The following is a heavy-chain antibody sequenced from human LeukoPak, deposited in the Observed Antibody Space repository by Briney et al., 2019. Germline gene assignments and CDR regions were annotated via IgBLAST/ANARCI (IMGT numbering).Heavy chain of an antibody. Sequence: KASETLSLTCSVSGDSIDSVSYYWGWIRQAPGKGPEWIASIDYSGRTFYNPSLRSRVTISVDMSNNDFSLNLTSVTAADTAVYYCATEFYDFLSGESWFDPWGQGALVTVSS. CDR3: ATEFYDFLSGESWFDP. CDR2: IDYSGRT. J-gene: IGHJ5*02. V-gene: IGHV4-39*07. D-gene: IGHD3-9*01. CDR1: GDSIDSVSYY.